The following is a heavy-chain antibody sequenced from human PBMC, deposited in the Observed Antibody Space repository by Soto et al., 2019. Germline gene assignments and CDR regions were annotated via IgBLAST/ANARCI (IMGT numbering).Heavy chain of an antibody. Sequence: GGSLRLSCEASGFTFSGFDMHWVRQPTGKGLEWVSSIGTAGDTYYAVSVKGRFTISRDNAKNSLSLQMNSLRAGDTAVYFCARGQEVGAHFFDSWGQGTQVTVSS. D-gene: IGHD2-15*01. CDR2: IGTAGDT. CDR3: ARGQEVGAHFFDS. CDR1: GFTFSGFD. V-gene: IGHV3-13*01. J-gene: IGHJ4*02.